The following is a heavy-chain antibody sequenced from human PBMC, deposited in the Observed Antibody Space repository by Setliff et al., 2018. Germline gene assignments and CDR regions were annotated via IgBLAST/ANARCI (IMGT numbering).Heavy chain of an antibody. D-gene: IGHD3-10*01. CDR2: ISAYNVNT. CDR3: APIVRGVMIS. V-gene: IGHV1-18*01. J-gene: IGHJ5*02. CDR1: GYTFTSYG. Sequence: ASVKVSCKASGYTFTSYGISWVRQAPGQGLEWMGWISAYNVNTNYAQKLQGRVTMTTDTSTSTAYMELSSLRSEDTAVYYCAPIVRGVMISWGQGTLVTVSS.